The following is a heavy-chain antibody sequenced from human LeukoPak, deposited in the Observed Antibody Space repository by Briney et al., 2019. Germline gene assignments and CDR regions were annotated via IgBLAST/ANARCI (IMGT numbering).Heavy chain of an antibody. J-gene: IGHJ4*02. CDR2: ISYDGSNK. CDR1: GFTFSSYA. V-gene: IGHV3-30*01. D-gene: IGHD1-26*01. CDR3: ARSRDGSYYDYFDY. Sequence: GRSLRLSCAASGFTFSSYAMHWVRQAPGKGLEWEAVISYDGSNKYYADSVKGRFTISRDNSKNTLYLQMNSLRAEDTAVYYCARSRDGSYYDYFDYWGQGTLVTVSS.